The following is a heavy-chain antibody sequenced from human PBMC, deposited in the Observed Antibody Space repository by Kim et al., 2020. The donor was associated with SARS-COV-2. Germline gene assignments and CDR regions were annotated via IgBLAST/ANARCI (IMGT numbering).Heavy chain of an antibody. D-gene: IGHD3-10*01. CDR2: IKQDGSEK. J-gene: IGHJ6*02. CDR1: GFTFSSYW. V-gene: IGHV3-7*03. Sequence: GGSLRLSCAASGFTFSSYWMSWVRQAPGKGLEWVANIKQDGSEKYYVDSVKGRFTISRDNAKNPLYLQMNSLRAEDTAVYYCARESPYYYGSGGYYTPIAYYYCCMDVWRRGTAVTVSS. CDR3: ARESPYYYGSGGYYTPIAYYYCCMDV.